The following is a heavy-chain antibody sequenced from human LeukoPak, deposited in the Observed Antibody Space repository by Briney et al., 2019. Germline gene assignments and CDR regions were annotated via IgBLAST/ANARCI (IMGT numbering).Heavy chain of an antibody. CDR3: ARHQGWLQWEY. CDR1: GASISDYY. CDR2: IYAAET. Sequence: TSETLSHTCNVSGASISDYYWSWIRQSAGKGLEWIGRIYAAETDFNPSLKSRLTMSIDTSKNQFSLKLRSVTAADTAVYYCARHQGWLQWEYWGQGTLVTVSS. D-gene: IGHD5-24*01. V-gene: IGHV4-4*07. J-gene: IGHJ4*02.